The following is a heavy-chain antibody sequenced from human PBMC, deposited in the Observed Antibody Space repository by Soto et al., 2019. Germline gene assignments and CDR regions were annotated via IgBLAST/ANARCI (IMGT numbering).Heavy chain of an antibody. J-gene: IGHJ3*02. D-gene: IGHD3-10*01. CDR2: IKQDGSEK. Sequence: GGSLRLSCAASGFTFSSYWMSWVRQAPGKGLEWVANIKQDGSEKYYVDSVKGRFTISRDNAKNSLYLQMNSLGAEDTAVYYCARGGLLWFGEILNAFDIWGQGTMVTVSS. CDR1: GFTFSSYW. V-gene: IGHV3-7*01. CDR3: ARGGLLWFGEILNAFDI.